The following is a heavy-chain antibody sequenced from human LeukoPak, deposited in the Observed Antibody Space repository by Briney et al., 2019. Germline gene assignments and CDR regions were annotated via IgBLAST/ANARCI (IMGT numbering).Heavy chain of an antibody. V-gene: IGHV1-69*13. D-gene: IGHD3-9*01. CDR2: IIPIFGTA. J-gene: IGHJ4*02. CDR1: GGTFSSYA. CDR3: ARGGFHYDILTGRRTNPPDY. Sequence: SVKVSCKASGGTFSSYAISWVRQAPGQGLEWMGGIIPIFGTANYAQKFQGRVTITADESTSTAYMELSSLRSEDTAVYYCARGGFHYDILTGRRTNPPDYWGQGTLVTVAS.